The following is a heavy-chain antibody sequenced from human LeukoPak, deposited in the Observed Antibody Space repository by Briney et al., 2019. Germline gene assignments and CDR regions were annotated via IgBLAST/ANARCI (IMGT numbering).Heavy chain of an antibody. Sequence: GGSLRLSCAACGFTFSSYVMNWVRQAPGKGLEWVSYISSSGSTIYYADSVKGRFTISRDNAKNSLYLQMNSLRAEDTAVYYCARAPEWVRSSWPYYFDYWGQGTLVTVSS. CDR3: ARAPEWVRSSWPYYFDY. V-gene: IGHV3-48*03. J-gene: IGHJ4*02. CDR1: GFTFSSYV. D-gene: IGHD6-13*01. CDR2: ISSSGSTI.